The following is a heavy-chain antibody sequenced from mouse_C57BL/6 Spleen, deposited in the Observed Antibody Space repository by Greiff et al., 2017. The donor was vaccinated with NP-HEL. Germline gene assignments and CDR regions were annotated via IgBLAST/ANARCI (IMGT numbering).Heavy chain of an antibody. CDR3: TFYYDYDVGYYFDY. CDR1: GFNIKDDY. D-gene: IGHD2-4*01. J-gene: IGHJ2*01. Sequence: VQLKESGAELVRPGASVKLSCTASGFNIKDDYMHWVKQRPEQGLEWIGWIDPENGDTEYASKFQGKATITADTSSNTAYLQLSSLTSEDTAVYYCTFYYDYDVGYYFDYWGQGTTLTVSS. V-gene: IGHV14-4*01. CDR2: IDPENGDT.